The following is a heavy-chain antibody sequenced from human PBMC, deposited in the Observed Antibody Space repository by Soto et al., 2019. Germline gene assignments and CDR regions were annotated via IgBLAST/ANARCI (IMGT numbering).Heavy chain of an antibody. Sequence: QMQLVQSGPEVKKPGTSVKVSCKASGFTFTSSAVQWVRQARGQRLEGIGWIGVGSGNTNYAQKFQERVTITRDMSTSTAYMELSSLRSEDTAVYYCAAEREVVGWFDPWGQGTLVTVSS. V-gene: IGHV1-58*01. CDR1: GFTFTSSA. J-gene: IGHJ5*02. CDR2: IGVGSGNT. D-gene: IGHD1-26*01. CDR3: AAEREVVGWFDP.